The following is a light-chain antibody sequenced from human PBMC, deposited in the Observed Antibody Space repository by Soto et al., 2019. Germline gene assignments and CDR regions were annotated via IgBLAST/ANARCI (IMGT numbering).Light chain of an antibody. CDR2: GAS. CDR3: QQYVSSPRT. V-gene: IGKV3-20*01. CDR1: QSVSSSF. J-gene: IGKJ1*01. Sequence: EIVLTQSPGTLSVSPGERATLSCRASQSVSSSFLAWYQQKPGQAPRLLIYGASSRATGIPDRFTGSGSGTDFTLTISRLEPEDFAVYYCQQYVSSPRTFGQGTKVDI.